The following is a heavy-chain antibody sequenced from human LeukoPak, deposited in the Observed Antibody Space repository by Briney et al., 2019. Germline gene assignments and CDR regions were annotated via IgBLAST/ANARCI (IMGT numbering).Heavy chain of an antibody. CDR1: GYTFTSYG. Sequence: PSVKVSCKASGYTFTSYGISWVRQAPGQGLEWMGWISAYNGNTNYAQKLQGRVTMTTDTSTSTAYMELRSLRSDDTAVYYCARGHPTYGGNSELDYWGQGTLVTVSS. CDR2: ISAYNGNT. CDR3: ARGHPTYGGNSELDY. D-gene: IGHD4-23*01. V-gene: IGHV1-18*01. J-gene: IGHJ4*02.